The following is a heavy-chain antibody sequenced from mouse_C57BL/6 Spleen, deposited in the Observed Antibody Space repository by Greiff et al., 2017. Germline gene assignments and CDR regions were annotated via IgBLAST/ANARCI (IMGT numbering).Heavy chain of an antibody. CDR1: GYAFSSSW. CDR2: IYPGDGDT. D-gene: IGHD2-5*01. J-gene: IGHJ4*01. Sequence: VHLVESGPELVKPGASVKISCKASGYAFSSSWMNWVKQRPGKGLEWIGRIYPGDGDTNYNGKFKGKATLTADKSSSTAYMQLSSLTSEDSAVYFCARKGAYYSNYDAMDYWGQGTSVTVSS. V-gene: IGHV1-82*01. CDR3: ARKGAYYSNYDAMDY.